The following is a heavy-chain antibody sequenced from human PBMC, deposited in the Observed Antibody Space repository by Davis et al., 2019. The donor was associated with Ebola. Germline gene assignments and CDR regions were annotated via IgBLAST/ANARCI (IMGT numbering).Heavy chain of an antibody. CDR1: GASISSGGYY. D-gene: IGHD3-22*01. Sequence: MPSETLSLTCTVSGASISSGGYYWSWIRQHPGKGLEWIGYIYYSGSTYYNPSLKSRVTISVDTSKNQFSLRLSPVTAADTAVYYCASVQYDSSGYYWGYFNYWGQGTLVTVSS. V-gene: IGHV4-31*03. CDR2: IYYSGST. CDR3: ASVQYDSSGYYWGYFNY. J-gene: IGHJ4*02.